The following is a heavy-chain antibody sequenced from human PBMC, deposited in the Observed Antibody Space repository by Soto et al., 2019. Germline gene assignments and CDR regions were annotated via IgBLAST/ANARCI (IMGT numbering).Heavy chain of an antibody. V-gene: IGHV3-30-3*01. D-gene: IGHD3-3*01. CDR3: AGVSETYYDFWSGYSSRYGMDV. Sequence: GGSLRLSCAASGFTFSSYAMHWVRQAPGKGLEWVAVISYDGSNKYYADSVKGRFTISRDNSKNTLYLQMNSLRAEDTAVYYCAGVSETYYDFWSGYSSRYGMDVWGQGTTVTVSS. CDR1: GFTFSSYA. J-gene: IGHJ6*02. CDR2: ISYDGSNK.